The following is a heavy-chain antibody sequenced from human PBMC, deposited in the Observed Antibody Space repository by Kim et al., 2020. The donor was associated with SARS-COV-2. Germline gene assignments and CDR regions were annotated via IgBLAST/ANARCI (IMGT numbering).Heavy chain of an antibody. D-gene: IGHD2-15*01. CDR3: AREVVAATNWFDP. J-gene: IGHJ5*02. V-gene: IGHV1-69*01. Sequence: YAQKCQGRVTITADESTSTAYMELSSLRSEDTAVYYCAREVVAATNWFDPWGQGTLVTVSS.